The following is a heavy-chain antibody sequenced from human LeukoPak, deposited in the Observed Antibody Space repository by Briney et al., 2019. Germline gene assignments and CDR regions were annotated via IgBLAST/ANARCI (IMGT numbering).Heavy chain of an antibody. D-gene: IGHD6-19*01. CDR1: GYTLTELS. CDR3: VAAVAVANYMDV. J-gene: IGHJ6*03. CDR2: FDPEDGET. V-gene: IGHV1-24*01. Sequence: EASVKVSCKVSGYTLTELSMHWVRQAPGKGLEWMGGFDPEDGETIYAQKFQGRVTMTEDTSTDTAYMELSSLRSEDTAVYYCVAAVAVANYMDVWGKGTTVTVSS.